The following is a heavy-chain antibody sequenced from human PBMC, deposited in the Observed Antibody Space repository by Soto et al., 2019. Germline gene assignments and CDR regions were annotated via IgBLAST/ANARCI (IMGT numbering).Heavy chain of an antibody. Sequence: GGPLRLSCAASGFTFSSYWMSWVRQAPGKGLEWVAGISGSGDDKYSVDSVKGRFTISRDNSKNTLFLHMNSLSAEDTAVYFCAKGKDPTSSAPLRPFDYWGPGTLVTVSS. CDR1: GFTFSSYW. J-gene: IGHJ4*02. V-gene: IGHV3-23*01. CDR3: AKGKDPTSSAPLRPFDY. CDR2: ISGSGDDK. D-gene: IGHD4-17*01.